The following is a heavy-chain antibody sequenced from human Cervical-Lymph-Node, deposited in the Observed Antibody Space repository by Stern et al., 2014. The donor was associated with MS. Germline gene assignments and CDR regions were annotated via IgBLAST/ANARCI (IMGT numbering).Heavy chain of an antibody. CDR3: ARGSVAATMGAMDV. D-gene: IGHD6-19*01. V-gene: IGHV5-51*01. CDR2: IHPSDSYT. CDR1: GYTFTNYW. J-gene: IGHJ6*02. Sequence: MQLVQSGAEVKKPGESLKISCKGSGYTFTNYWIGWVRQMPGKGLEWMGIIHPSDSYTRYSPSFQGQVIISADKSINTAYLQWSSLKASDTAMYYCARGSVAATMGAMDVWGQGTTVTVSS.